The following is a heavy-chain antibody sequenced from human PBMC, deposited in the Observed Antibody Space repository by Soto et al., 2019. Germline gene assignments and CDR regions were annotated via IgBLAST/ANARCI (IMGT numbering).Heavy chain of an antibody. Sequence: GGSLRLSCAASGFTFSSHGMSWVRPAPGKGLEWIAGLSRGGGTTYYADSVKGRFTISRDNSKNTLDLIMNSLKVEDTALYYCAKDGQYRTDGFDVWGQGTMVNVSS. CDR2: LSRGGGTT. D-gene: IGHD6-6*01. CDR3: AKDGQYRTDGFDV. CDR1: GFTFSSHG. V-gene: IGHV3-23*01. J-gene: IGHJ3*01.